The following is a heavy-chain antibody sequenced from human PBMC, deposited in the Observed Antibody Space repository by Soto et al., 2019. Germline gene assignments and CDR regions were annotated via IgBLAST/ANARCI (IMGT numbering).Heavy chain of an antibody. CDR1: GYTFTTYY. CDR3: ARAGYCSGGTCFHGNCDY. D-gene: IGHD2-15*01. CDR2: INPNGGST. J-gene: IGHJ4*02. V-gene: IGHV1-46*01. Sequence: QVQLVQSGAEVKRPGASVKVSCKASGYTFTTYYMHWVRQAPGQGLEWLGIINPNGGSTTYAQKFQGRVTMTRDPSTSTVYSELSSLRSEDTAVYYCARAGYCSGGTCFHGNCDYWGQGTLVTVSA.